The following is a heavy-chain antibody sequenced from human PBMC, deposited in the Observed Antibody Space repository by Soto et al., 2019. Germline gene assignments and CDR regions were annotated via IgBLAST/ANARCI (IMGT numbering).Heavy chain of an antibody. CDR2: VSFDGRNE. Sequence: QVQLVESGGGVVQPGRSLRLSCVASGFTLSESDMHWHWVRQAPGKGLEWVAVVSFDGRNEYYADSVRGRFTISRDNSKNTLYLQMNSLRAEDTAVYYCAKNGGPVRGLMPRYYFDYWGQGTLVTVSS. V-gene: IGHV3-30*18. CDR3: AKNGGPVRGLMPRYYFDY. D-gene: IGHD3-10*01. J-gene: IGHJ4*02. CDR1: GFTLSESD.